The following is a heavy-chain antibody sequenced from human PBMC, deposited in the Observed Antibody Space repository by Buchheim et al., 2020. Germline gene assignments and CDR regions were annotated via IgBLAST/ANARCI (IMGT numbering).Heavy chain of an antibody. CDR1: GFTFSNAW. CDR3: ARETIYCGGDCYIEYYYYYYGMDV. D-gene: IGHD2-21*01. J-gene: IGHJ6*02. V-gene: IGHV3-30*03. Sequence: VQLVESGGGLVKPGGSLRLSCAASGFTFSNAWMSWVRQAPGKGLEWVAVISYDGSNKYYADSVKGRFTISRDNSKNTLYLQMNSLRAEDTAVYYCARETIYCGGDCYIEYYYYYYGMDVWGQGTT. CDR2: ISYDGSNK.